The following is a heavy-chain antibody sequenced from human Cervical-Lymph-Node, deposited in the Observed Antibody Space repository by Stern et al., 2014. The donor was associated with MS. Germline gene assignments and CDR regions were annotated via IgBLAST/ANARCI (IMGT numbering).Heavy chain of an antibody. CDR3: AKSSGSGMVFDY. Sequence: VQLVESGGGVVQPGRSPRRSCAASGFTFSSYGMPWVRQAPGKGLAGVAVISYDGSNKYYADSVKGRFTIARDNSKNTLYLQMNSLRAEDTAVYYCAKSSGSGMVFDYWGQGTLVTVSS. J-gene: IGHJ4*02. CDR1: GFTFSSYG. V-gene: IGHV3-30*18. D-gene: IGHD6-25*01. CDR2: ISYDGSNK.